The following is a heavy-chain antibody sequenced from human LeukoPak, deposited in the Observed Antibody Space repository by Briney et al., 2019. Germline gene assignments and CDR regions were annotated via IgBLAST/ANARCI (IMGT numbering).Heavy chain of an antibody. CDR3: AKEGNYYYYYMDV. CDR2: IYYSGST. Sequence: SETLSLTCTVSGGSISSYYWSWIRQPPGKGLEWIGYIYYSGSTNYNPSLKSRVTISVDTSKNQFSLKLSSVTAADTAVYYCAKEGNYYYYYMDVWGKGTTVTISS. CDR1: GGSISSYY. J-gene: IGHJ6*03. V-gene: IGHV4-59*01.